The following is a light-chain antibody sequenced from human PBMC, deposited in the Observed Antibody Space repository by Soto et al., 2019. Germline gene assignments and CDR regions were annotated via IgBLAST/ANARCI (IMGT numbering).Light chain of an antibody. CDR2: EVN. V-gene: IGLV2-14*01. CDR3: SSFTSTSTQV. CDR1: SRDVGGYNY. Sequence: QSVLTQPASVSGSPGQTITISCTGSSRDVGGYNYVSWYQQHPGKAPKLMIYEVNNRPSGVSNRFSGSKSDNTASLTISGLQAEDEADYYCSSFTSTSTQVLGGGTKLTVL. J-gene: IGLJ3*02.